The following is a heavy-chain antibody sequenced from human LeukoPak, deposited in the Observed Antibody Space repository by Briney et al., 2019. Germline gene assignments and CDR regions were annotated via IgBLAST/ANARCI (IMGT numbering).Heavy chain of an antibody. D-gene: IGHD3-10*01. CDR1: GFTFSSYS. Sequence: GGSLRLSCAASGFTFSSYSMNWVRQAPGKGLEWVSYISSSSSTIYYADSVKGRLTISRDNAKNSLYLQMNSLRDEDTAVYYCARAVHYYGSGSYSGAFDYWGQGTLVTVSS. J-gene: IGHJ4*02. CDR3: ARAVHYYGSGSYSGAFDY. V-gene: IGHV3-48*02. CDR2: ISSSSSTI.